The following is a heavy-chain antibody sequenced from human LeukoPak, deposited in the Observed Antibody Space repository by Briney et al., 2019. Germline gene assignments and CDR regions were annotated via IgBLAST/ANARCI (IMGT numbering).Heavy chain of an antibody. Sequence: GGSLRLSCAASGFTFSSYWMHWVRQVPGKGLVWVSCISSDGSSTTYADSVKGRFTISRDNAKNTLYLQMNSLRAEDTAVYFCATPYCTIGKCLFDYWGQGTLVTVSS. V-gene: IGHV3-74*01. D-gene: IGHD2-8*01. CDR2: ISSDGSST. J-gene: IGHJ4*02. CDR1: GFTFSSYW. CDR3: ATPYCTIGKCLFDY.